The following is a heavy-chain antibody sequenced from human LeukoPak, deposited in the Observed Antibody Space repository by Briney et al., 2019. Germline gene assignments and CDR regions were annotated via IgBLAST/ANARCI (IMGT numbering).Heavy chain of an antibody. Sequence: SETLSLTCAVYGGSFSGYYWSWIRQPPGKGLEWIGEINHSGSTNYNPSLKSRVTISVDTSKNQFSLKLSSVTAADTAVYYCARRVRVLLWSRAREYYFDYWGQGTLVTVSS. J-gene: IGHJ4*02. CDR3: ARRVRVLLWSRAREYYFDY. D-gene: IGHD3-10*01. V-gene: IGHV4-34*01. CDR1: GGSFSGYY. CDR2: INHSGST.